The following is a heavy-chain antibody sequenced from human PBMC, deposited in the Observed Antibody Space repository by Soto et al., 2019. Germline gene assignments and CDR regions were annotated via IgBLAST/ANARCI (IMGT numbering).Heavy chain of an antibody. V-gene: IGHV4-59*01. CDR2: IYYSGNT. Sequence: QVQLQESGPGLVKPSETLSLTCTVSGVSISSYYWSWIRQPPGKGLEWIGYIYYSGNTNYNPSLKSRVTLSIDASKSQFSLELSSVTAADAAVYFCARGIGQQLPPLDWGQGTLVTVSS. J-gene: IGHJ4*02. D-gene: IGHD6-13*01. CDR1: GVSISSYY. CDR3: ARGIGQQLPPLD.